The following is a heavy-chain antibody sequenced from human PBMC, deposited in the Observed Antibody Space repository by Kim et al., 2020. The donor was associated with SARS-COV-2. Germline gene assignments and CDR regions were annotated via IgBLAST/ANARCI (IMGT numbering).Heavy chain of an antibody. J-gene: IGHJ4*01. CDR1: GFTFTDYY. V-gene: IGHV3-11*01. CDR2: ISASGSPV. D-gene: IGHD1-26*01. Sequence: GGSLRLSCAASGFTFTDYYMSWIRQAPGKGPEWVSYISASGSPVYYTDSVKGRFTISRDNAESSLYLQMSSLRTEDTAVYSGAGTLRYYYHTSPSPDHWG. CDR3: AGTLRYYYHTSPSPDH.